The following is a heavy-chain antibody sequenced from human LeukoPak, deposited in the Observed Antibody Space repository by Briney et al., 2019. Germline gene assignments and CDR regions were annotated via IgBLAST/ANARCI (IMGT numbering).Heavy chain of an antibody. Sequence: ASVKVSCKASGYTFTGYYMHWVRQAPGQGLEWMGWINPNSGGTEYAQKFQDRVTMTRDTSISTAYMELSRLRSDDTAVYYCARDLSSTSYYYYYVMDVWGQGTTVTVSS. CDR1: GYTFTGYY. J-gene: IGHJ6*02. D-gene: IGHD2-2*01. CDR2: INPNSGGT. V-gene: IGHV1-2*02. CDR3: ARDLSSTSYYYYYVMDV.